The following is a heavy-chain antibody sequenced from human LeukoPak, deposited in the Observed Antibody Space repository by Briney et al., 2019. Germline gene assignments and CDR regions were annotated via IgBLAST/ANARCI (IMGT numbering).Heavy chain of an antibody. V-gene: IGHV1-18*01. J-gene: IGHJ4*02. CDR1: GYTFTSYG. Sequence: ASVKVSCKASGYTFTSYGISWVRQAPGQGLEWMGWISAYNGNANYAQKLQGRVTMTTDTSTSTAYMELRSLRSDDTAVYYCARDGIVCGGDCYYLLPGYWGQGTLVTVSS. CDR3: ARDGIVCGGDCYYLLPGY. D-gene: IGHD2-21*02. CDR2: ISAYNGNA.